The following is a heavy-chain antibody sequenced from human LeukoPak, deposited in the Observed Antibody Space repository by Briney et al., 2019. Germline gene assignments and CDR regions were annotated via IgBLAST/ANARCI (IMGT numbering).Heavy chain of an antibody. V-gene: IGHV4-4*07. D-gene: IGHD2-2*01. J-gene: IGHJ6*03. CDR3: ARLQDIVVVPAAPSYMDV. CDR1: GGSISSYY. CDR2: IYTSGST. Sequence: SETLSPTCTVSGGSISSYYWSWIRQPAGKGLEWIGRIYTSGSTNYNPSLKSRVTMSVDTSKNQFSLKLSSVTAADTAVYYCARLQDIVVVPAAPSYMDVWGKGTTVTVSS.